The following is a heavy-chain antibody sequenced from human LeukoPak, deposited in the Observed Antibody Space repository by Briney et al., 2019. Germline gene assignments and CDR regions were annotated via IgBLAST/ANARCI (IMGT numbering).Heavy chain of an antibody. Sequence: ASVKVSCKASGYTFTSYYMHWVRQAPGQGLEWVGIINPGDGGTSYAQKFQGRATMPRDTSTSTLYMELSSLRSEDTALYYCAREPRKDGHNGMDVWGQGTTVTVSS. CDR2: INPGDGGT. V-gene: IGHV1-46*01. CDR1: GYTFTSYY. D-gene: IGHD5-24*01. CDR3: AREPRKDGHNGMDV. J-gene: IGHJ6*02.